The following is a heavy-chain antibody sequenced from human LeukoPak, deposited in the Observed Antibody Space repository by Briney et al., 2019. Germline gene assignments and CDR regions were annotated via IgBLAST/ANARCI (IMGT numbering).Heavy chain of an antibody. CDR1: GLIVSSNY. Sequence: QPGGSLRLSCAASGLIVSSNYMTWVRQASGKGLEWVSIIHTNGNTYYADSVKGRFTISRDNSKNTLYLQMNSLRTEDTAVYYCASSRTAASSNWFDPWGQGTLVTVSS. D-gene: IGHD6-13*01. CDR2: IHTNGNT. CDR3: ASSRTAASSNWFDP. V-gene: IGHV3-53*01. J-gene: IGHJ5*02.